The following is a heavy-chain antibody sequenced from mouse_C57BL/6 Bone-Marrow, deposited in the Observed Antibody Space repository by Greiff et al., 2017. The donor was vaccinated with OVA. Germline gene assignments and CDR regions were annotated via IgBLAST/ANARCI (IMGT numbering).Heavy chain of an antibody. CDR3: TNRGHSNYLGD. Sequence: VQLQQSGAELVRPGASVKLSCTASGFNIKDDYMHWVKQRPEQGLEWIGWIDPENGDTEYASKFQGKATITADTSSNTAYLQLSSRTSEDTAVCYCTNRGHSNYLGDWGTGTTLTVSS. CDR2: IDPENGDT. D-gene: IGHD2-5*01. J-gene: IGHJ2*01. V-gene: IGHV14-4*01. CDR1: GFNIKDDY.